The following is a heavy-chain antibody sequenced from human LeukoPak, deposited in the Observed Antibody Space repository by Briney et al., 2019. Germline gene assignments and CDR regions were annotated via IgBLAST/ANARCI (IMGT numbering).Heavy chain of an antibody. CDR2: INPSGGST. D-gene: IGHD1-26*01. V-gene: IGHV1-46*01. CDR1: GYTFTSYD. CDR3: AREGGVEGSYLY. J-gene: IGHJ4*02. Sequence: GASVKVSCKASGYTFTSYDINWVRQATGQGLEWMGIINPSGGSTRYAQKFQGRVSMTRDTSTSTVYMDLSSLRSEDTAVYYCAREGGVEGSYLYWGQGTLVTVSS.